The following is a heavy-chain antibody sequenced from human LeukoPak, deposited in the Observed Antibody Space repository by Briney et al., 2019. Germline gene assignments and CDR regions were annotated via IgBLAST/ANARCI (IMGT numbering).Heavy chain of an antibody. CDR3: ASETEWELLGFDY. CDR2: ISSSGSTI. Sequence: KPGGSLRLSCAASGFTFSDYYMSWIRQAPGKGLEWVSYISSSGSTIYYADSVEGRFTISRDNAKNSLYLQMNSLRAEDTAVYYCASETEWELLGFDYWGQGTLVTVSS. CDR1: GFTFSDYY. V-gene: IGHV3-11*01. J-gene: IGHJ4*02. D-gene: IGHD1-26*01.